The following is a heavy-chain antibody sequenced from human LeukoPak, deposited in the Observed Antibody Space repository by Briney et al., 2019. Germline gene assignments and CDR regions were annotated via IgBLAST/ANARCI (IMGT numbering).Heavy chain of an antibody. CDR1: GSTFDDYG. V-gene: IGHV3-20*04. D-gene: IGHD2-2*01. CDR2: INWNGGST. CDR3: ARDRYCRSTSCPKSADY. Sequence: GGSLRLSCAASGSTFDDYGMSWVRQAPGKGLEWVSGINWNGGSTGYADSVKGRFTISRDNAKNSMYLQMNNLRAEDTAVYYCARDRYCRSTSCPKSADYWGQGTLVTVSS. J-gene: IGHJ4*02.